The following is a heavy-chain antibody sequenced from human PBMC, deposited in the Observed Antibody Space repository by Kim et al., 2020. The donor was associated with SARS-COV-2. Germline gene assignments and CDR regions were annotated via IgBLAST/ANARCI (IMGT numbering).Heavy chain of an antibody. J-gene: IGHJ6*02. CDR1: GGSISDDY. D-gene: IGHD2-15*01. CDR2: IHYGGRT. Sequence: SETLSLTCTASGGSISDDYWTWIRQPPGKGLEWIGFIHYGGRTDYKPSLKSRVTISLDTSKNQFSLNLSSVTAADSAVYYCARGVFGGGPNYKGMDVWG. CDR3: ARGVFGGGPNYKGMDV. V-gene: IGHV4-59*01.